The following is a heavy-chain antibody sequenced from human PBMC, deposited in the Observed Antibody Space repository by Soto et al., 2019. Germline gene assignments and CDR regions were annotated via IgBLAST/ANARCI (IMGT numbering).Heavy chain of an antibody. J-gene: IGHJ4*02. CDR2: IYNNGIT. CDR1: GGSVSSVKYF. Sequence: KASETLSLTCNVSGGSVSSVKYFWSWIRQPPGRGLEWIAYIYNNGITNYNPSLKSRATISVDTSKNQCSLKLTSVTAADSAVYFCARTVMPVGNLAAFDHWGQGVLVTVSS. V-gene: IGHV4-61*01. CDR3: ARTVMPVGNLAAFDH. D-gene: IGHD7-27*01.